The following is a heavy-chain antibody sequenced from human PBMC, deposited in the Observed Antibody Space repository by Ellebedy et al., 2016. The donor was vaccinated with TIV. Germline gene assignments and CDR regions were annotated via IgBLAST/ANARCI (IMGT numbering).Heavy chain of an antibody. CDR2: TYYRSKWYN. V-gene: IGHV6-1*01. J-gene: IGHJ5*02. D-gene: IGHD2-21*02. Sequence: SQTLSLTCAISGDSVSNNYAAWNWIRQSPSRGLEWLGRTYYRSKWYNDYALSVKSRVTINPDTSKNQFSLQLNSVTPEDTAVYYCARDFHPVTGRGPFDRWGQGTPVTVSS. CDR1: GDSVSNNYAA. CDR3: ARDFHPVTGRGPFDR.